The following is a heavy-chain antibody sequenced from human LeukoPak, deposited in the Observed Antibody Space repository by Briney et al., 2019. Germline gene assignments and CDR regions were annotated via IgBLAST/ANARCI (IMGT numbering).Heavy chain of an antibody. Sequence: SETLSLTCTVSGGSISSSSYYWGWIRQPPGKGLEWIGIIYYSGSTYYNPSLKSRVTISVDTSKNQFSLKLSSVPAADTAVYYCARVRGSSSTAWFDPGGQGPLATVSS. V-gene: IGHV4-39*07. CDR3: ARVRGSSSTAWFDP. D-gene: IGHD6-6*01. CDR2: IYYSGST. J-gene: IGHJ5*02. CDR1: GGSISSSSYY.